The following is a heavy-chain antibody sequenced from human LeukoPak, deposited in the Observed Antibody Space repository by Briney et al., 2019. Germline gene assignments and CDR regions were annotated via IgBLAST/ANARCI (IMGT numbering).Heavy chain of an antibody. CDR2: ISHSLRT. J-gene: IGHJ4*02. V-gene: IGHV4-34*01. CDR1: GASSSGNH. CDR3: ARRYSSRGYSYDP. Sequence: SETLSLTCTVSGASSSGNHWGWIRQSPGKGLEWIAEISHSLRTNYNPSLQSRVSISLDTSKNELSLKLYSVTAGDTAVYYCARRYSSRGYSYDPWGQGSQVTVSS. D-gene: IGHD5-12*01.